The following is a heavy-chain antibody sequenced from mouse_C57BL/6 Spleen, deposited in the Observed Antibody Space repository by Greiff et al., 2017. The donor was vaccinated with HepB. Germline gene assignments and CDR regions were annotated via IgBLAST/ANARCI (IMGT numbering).Heavy chain of an antibody. CDR3: ARRGYYYGSSYDAMDD. CDR1: GFTFSDYG. D-gene: IGHD1-1*01. V-gene: IGHV5-17*01. Sequence: EVQRVESGGGLVKPGGSLKLSCAASGFTFSDYGMHWVRQAPEKGLEWVAYISSGSSTIYYADTVKGRFTISRDNAKNTLFLQMTSLRSEDTAMYYCARRGYYYGSSYDAMDDWGQGTSVTVSS. J-gene: IGHJ4*01. CDR2: ISSGSSTI.